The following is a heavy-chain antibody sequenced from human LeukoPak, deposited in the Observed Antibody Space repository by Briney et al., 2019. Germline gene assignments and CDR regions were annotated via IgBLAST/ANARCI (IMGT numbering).Heavy chain of an antibody. CDR2: MIYGGST. CDR1: GGSFSGYF. D-gene: IGHD4-17*01. CDR3: ARGGVGDRLSY. V-gene: IGHV4-34*01. Sequence: SETLSLTCADYGGSFSGYFWSWIRQSPGRGLEWIGEMIYGGSTNYNPSLKSRVTMSIDTSKNQFSLKLSSVTAADTAVYYCARGGVGDRLSYWGQGTLVTVSS. J-gene: IGHJ4*02.